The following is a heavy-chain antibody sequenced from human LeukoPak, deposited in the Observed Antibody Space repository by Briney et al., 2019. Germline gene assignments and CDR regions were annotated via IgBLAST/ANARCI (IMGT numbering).Heavy chain of an antibody. Sequence: SETLSLTCAVYGGSFSGYYWSWIRQPPGKGLEWIGEINHSGSTNYNPSLKSRVTISVDTSKNQFSLKLSSVTAADTAVYYCARVPRKRALDYWGQGTLVTVSS. V-gene: IGHV4-34*01. J-gene: IGHJ4*02. CDR2: INHSGST. CDR3: ARVPRKRALDY. CDR1: GGSFSGYY. D-gene: IGHD1-1*01.